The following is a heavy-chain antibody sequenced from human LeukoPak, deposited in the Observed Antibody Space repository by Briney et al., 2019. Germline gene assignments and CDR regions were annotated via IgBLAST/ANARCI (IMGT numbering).Heavy chain of an antibody. CDR3: ARGDMTPDP. V-gene: IGHV4-31*01. CDR2: IYYSGST. J-gene: IGHJ2*01. Sequence: PSQTLSLTCTASGGSISSGGYFWSWIRQHPGKCLEYIGYIYYSGSTYYNSSLKRPVTISADTSKSQFSLILSTVTGAATAVYYCARGDMTPDPWGRGTLVTVSS. CDR1: GGSISSGGYF. D-gene: IGHD2-15*01.